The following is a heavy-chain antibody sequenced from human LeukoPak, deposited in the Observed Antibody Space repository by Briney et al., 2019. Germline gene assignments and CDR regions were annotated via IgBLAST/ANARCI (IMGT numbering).Heavy chain of an antibody. V-gene: IGHV4-4*07. CDR1: GGSISSYY. J-gene: IGHJ5*02. CDR2: IYTSGST. Sequence: PSETLSLTCTVSGGSISSYYWSWIRQPAGKGLEWIGRIYTSGSTNYNPSLKSRVTMSADTSKNQFSLKLSSVTAADTAVYYCARDFWITFGEEFDPWGQGTLVTVSS. CDR3: ARDFWITFGEEFDP. D-gene: IGHD3-16*01.